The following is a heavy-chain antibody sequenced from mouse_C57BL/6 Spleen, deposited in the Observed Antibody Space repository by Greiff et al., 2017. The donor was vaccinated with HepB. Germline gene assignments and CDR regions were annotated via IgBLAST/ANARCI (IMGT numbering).Heavy chain of an antibody. CDR3: ARGDGTPFAY. J-gene: IGHJ3*01. CDR1: GYAFSSSW. V-gene: IGHV1-82*01. D-gene: IGHD2-1*01. CDR2: IYPGDGDT. Sequence: VQLQQSGPELVKPGASVKISCKASGYAFSSSWMNWVKQRPGKGLEWIGRIYPGDGDTNYNGKFKGKATLTADKSSSTAYMQLSSLTSEDSAVYFCARGDGTPFAYWGQGTLVTVSA.